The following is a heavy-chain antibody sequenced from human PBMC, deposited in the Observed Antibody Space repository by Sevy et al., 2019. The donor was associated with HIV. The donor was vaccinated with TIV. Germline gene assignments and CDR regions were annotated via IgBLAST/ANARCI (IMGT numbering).Heavy chain of an antibody. CDR3: ARDPDWGALDR. CDR2: INQDERHI. Sequence: GGSLRLSCEVSEFTFSNFWMTWVRQSPGKGLEWVAYINQDERHINLLDSVRGRFTISRDNAKNSLYLQMDSLRAEDTAIYYCARDPDWGALDRWGQGTLVTVSS. J-gene: IGHJ5*02. V-gene: IGHV3-7*01. D-gene: IGHD7-27*01. CDR1: EFTFSNFW.